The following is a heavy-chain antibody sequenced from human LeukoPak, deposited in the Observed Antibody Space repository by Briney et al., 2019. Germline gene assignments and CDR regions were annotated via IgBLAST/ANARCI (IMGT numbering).Heavy chain of an antibody. D-gene: IGHD1-26*01. J-gene: IGHJ4*02. CDR3: AKEQGVVGATTRGHFDY. Sequence: GGSLRLSCAASGFTFAGHAMSWVRQAPRKGLEWVSSISCSGGSTYYADSVKGRFTISRANSKNKLYLQMNSLRAEDAAIYYCAKEQGVVGATTRGHFDYWGQGTLVTVSS. V-gene: IGHV3-23*01. CDR1: GFTFAGHA. CDR2: ISCSGGST.